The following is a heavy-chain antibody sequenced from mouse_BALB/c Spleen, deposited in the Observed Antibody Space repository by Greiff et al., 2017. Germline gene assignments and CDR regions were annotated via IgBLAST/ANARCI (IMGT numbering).Heavy chain of an antibody. D-gene: IGHD2-14*01. CDR2: INPSTGYT. CDR1: GYTFTSYW. V-gene: IGHV1-7*01. Sequence: VQLQQSGAELAKPGASVKMSCKASGYTFTSYWMHWVKQRPGQGLEWIGYINPSTGYTEYNQKFKDKATLTADKSSSTAYMQLSSLTSEDSAVYYCARKGYRYDGCAYWGQGTLVTVSA. J-gene: IGHJ3*01. CDR3: ARKGYRYDGCAY.